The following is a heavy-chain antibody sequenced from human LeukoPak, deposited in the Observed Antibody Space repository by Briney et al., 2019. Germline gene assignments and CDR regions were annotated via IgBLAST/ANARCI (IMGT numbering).Heavy chain of an antibody. CDR1: GFIFTTYG. J-gene: IGHJ4*02. Sequence: PGGSLRLSCSASGFIFTTYGMHWVRQAPGKGLEWVAFISYDGGKRYFADSVKGRFIISRDNSASALFLDMDSLRTEHTAVYYCAKGLRWFGNFYFNFFDHWGQGILVTVSS. CDR3: AKGLRWFGNFYFNFFDH. V-gene: IGHV3-30*18. CDR2: ISYDGGKR. D-gene: IGHD3-10*01.